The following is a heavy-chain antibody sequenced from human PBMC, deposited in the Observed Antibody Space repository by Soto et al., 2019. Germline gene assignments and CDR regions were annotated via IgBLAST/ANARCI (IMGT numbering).Heavy chain of an antibody. V-gene: IGHV4-59*08. Sequence: QVQLQESGPGLVKPSETLSLTFTVSGGSISSYYWTWVRQSPGKGLEWIGYVFSSGSTNYNPSLESRVTVSLDTSKNQFSLKVISVTAADTAVYYCARRGKKSFYYSMDVWGKGTTVTVSS. J-gene: IGHJ6*03. CDR2: VFSSGST. CDR1: GGSISSYY. CDR3: ARRGKKSFYYSMDV.